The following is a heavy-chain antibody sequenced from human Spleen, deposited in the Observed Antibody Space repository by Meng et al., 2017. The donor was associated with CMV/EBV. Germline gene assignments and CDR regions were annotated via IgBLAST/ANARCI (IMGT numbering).Heavy chain of an antibody. CDR3: ATDTTGSGSSDY. Sequence: ASVKVSCKVSGYPLTTLSIHWVRQTPGIGLEWMGGFDPEDGEAIYPQKFQGRVTMTEDTSTDTAYMELSSLRSEDTAVYYCATDTTGSGSSDYWGQGTLVTVSS. CDR1: GYPLTTLS. D-gene: IGHD3-10*01. CDR2: FDPEDGEA. V-gene: IGHV1-24*01. J-gene: IGHJ4*02.